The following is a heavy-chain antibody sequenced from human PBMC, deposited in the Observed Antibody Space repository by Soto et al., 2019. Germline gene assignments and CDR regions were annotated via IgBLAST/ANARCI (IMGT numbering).Heavy chain of an antibody. CDR2: TYYRSKWYS. Sequence: QVQLQQSGPGLVKPSQTLSLSCAILGDSVSSNSAAWNWIRQSPSRGLEWLGRTYYRSKWYSDYGISVRGRISITPDTSKNLFSLQLNSVTPEDTAVYYCAGYTSNWYLDPWGQGTLVTVSS. V-gene: IGHV6-1*01. J-gene: IGHJ5*02. D-gene: IGHD6-13*01. CDR3: AGYTSNWYLDP. CDR1: GDSVSSNSAA.